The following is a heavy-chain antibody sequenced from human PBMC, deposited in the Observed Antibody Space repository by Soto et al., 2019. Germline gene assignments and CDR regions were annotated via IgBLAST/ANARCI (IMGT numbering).Heavy chain of an antibody. V-gene: IGHV1-3*05. J-gene: IGHJ5*02. CDR1: GYTFNSHA. CDR3: ARDQSGIGWYVDWFDP. Sequence: QGQLMQSGAEEKKPGASVKVSCKASGYTFNSHAIRWMRQAPGQRLEWMGWINAGNGNTYYSEKLKGRVSLTRDTVATTVYMELTSLTSEDTGVYYCARDQSGIGWYVDWFDPWGQGSLVTDSS. CDR2: INAGNGNT. D-gene: IGHD6-19*01.